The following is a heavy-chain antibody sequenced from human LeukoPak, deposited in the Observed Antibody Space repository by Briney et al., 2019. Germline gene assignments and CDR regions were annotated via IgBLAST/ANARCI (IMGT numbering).Heavy chain of an antibody. CDR2: ISSSSSYI. V-gene: IGHV3-21*01. D-gene: IGHD4-17*01. Sequence: GGSLRLSCAASGFTFSSYSMNWVRQAPGKGLEWVSSISSSSSYIYYADSVKGRLTISRDNAKNSLYLQMNSLRAEDTAVYYCARDSGPYGDPEYFQHWGQGTLVTVSS. CDR1: GFTFSSYS. J-gene: IGHJ1*01. CDR3: ARDSGPYGDPEYFQH.